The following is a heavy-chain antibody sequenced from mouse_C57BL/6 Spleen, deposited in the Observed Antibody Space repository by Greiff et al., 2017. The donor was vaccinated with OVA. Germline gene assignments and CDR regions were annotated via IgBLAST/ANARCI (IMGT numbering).Heavy chain of an antibody. CDR3: TRTGSNYGY. D-gene: IGHD2-5*01. J-gene: IGHJ2*01. CDR1: GYTFTDYE. V-gene: IGHV1-15*01. CDR2: IDPETGGT. Sequence: QVQLQQSGAELVRPGASVTLSCKASGYTFTDYEMHWVKQTPVHGLEWIGAIDPETGGTAYNQKFKGKAILTADKSSSTAYMVLRSLTSADAAVYYCTRTGSNYGYWGQGTTLTVSS.